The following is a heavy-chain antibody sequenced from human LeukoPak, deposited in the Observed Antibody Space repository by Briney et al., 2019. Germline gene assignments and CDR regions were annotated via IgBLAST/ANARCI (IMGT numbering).Heavy chain of an antibody. CDR2: IYYSGST. Sequence: SETLSLTCTVSGGSISSSSYYWGWIRQPPGKGLEWIGSIYYSGSTYYNPSLKSRVTISVDTSKNQFSLKLSSVTAADTAVYYCARGPRYYDILTGYSNWFDPWGQGTLVTVSS. CDR3: ARGPRYYDILTGYSNWFDP. V-gene: IGHV4-39*01. D-gene: IGHD3-9*01. J-gene: IGHJ5*02. CDR1: GGSISSSSYY.